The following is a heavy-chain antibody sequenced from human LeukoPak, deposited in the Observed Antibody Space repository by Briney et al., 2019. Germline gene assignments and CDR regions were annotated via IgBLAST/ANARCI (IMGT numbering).Heavy chain of an antibody. V-gene: IGHV3-21*01. CDR1: GFTFSSYS. CDR2: ISSSSSYI. Sequence: GGSLRLSCAASGFTFSSYSMNWVRQAPGKGLEWVSSISSSSSYIYYADSVKGRFTISRDNAKNSLYLQMNSLRAEDTAVYYCARDKDGYNALDIWGQGTMVTVSS. CDR3: ARDKDGYNALDI. J-gene: IGHJ3*02. D-gene: IGHD5-24*01.